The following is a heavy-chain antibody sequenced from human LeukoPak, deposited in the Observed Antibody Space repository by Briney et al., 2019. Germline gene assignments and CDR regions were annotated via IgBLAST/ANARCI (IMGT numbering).Heavy chain of an antibody. D-gene: IGHD3-16*01. CDR2: IYYSGST. CDR1: GGSIRGYY. Sequence: SETLSLTCTVSGGSIRGYYWSWVRQPPGKGLEWIAYIYYSGSTNYNPSLKSRVTISLDTSKNQFSLKLSSVAAADTAVYYCAVGATHDYMDDWGKGTTVTVSS. V-gene: IGHV4-59*08. J-gene: IGHJ6*03. CDR3: AVGATHDYMDD.